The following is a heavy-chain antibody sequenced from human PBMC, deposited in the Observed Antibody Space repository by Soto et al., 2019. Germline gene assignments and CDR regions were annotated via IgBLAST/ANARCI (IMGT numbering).Heavy chain of an antibody. CDR2: IYPRDSDT. CDR3: ARPASGSGSKVDY. D-gene: IGHD3-22*01. Sequence: HGESLKISCKGSGYSFTTYWIGWVRQMPGKGLEWMGIIYPRDSDTKYTPSFEGQVTISVDKSISTAHLQWSSLKASDTAMYYCARPASGSGSKVDYWGQGTLVTVSS. J-gene: IGHJ4*02. CDR1: GYSFTTYW. V-gene: IGHV5-51*01.